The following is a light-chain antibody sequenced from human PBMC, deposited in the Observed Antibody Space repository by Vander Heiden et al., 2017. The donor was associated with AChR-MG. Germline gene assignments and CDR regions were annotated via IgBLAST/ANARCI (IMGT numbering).Light chain of an antibody. J-gene: IGKJ1*01. CDR1: QSVSSN. V-gene: IGKV3-15*01. CDR3: QQYNDWPRT. Sequence: EIVMTQSPATLSVSPGERATLSCRASQSVSSNLAWYQQIPGQAPRLVIYGASARATGFPARFTGSGSGTEFTLTISGLQSEDFAVYYCQQYNDWPRTFGQGTKVEIK. CDR2: GAS.